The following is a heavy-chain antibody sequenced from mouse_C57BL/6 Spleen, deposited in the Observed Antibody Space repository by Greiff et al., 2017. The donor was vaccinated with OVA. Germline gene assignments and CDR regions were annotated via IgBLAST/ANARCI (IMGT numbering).Heavy chain of an antibody. V-gene: IGHV1-19*01. CDR2: INPYNGGT. CDR3: ARDYYGSSYNYFDY. D-gene: IGHD1-1*01. Sequence: VQLQQSGPVLVKPGASVKMSCKASGYTFTDYYMNWVKQSHGKSLEWIGVINPYNGGTSYSQKFKGKATLTVDKSSSTAYMELNSLTSEDSAVYYCARDYYGSSYNYFDYWGQGTTLTVSS. CDR1: GYTFTDYY. J-gene: IGHJ2*01.